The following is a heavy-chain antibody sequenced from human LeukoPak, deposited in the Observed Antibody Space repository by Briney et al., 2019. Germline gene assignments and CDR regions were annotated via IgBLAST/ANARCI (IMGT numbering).Heavy chain of an antibody. Sequence: PGGSLRLSCTASGFTFGDYAMSWVRQAPGKGLEWVAHIKHDGSGKYYVDSVKGRFSISRDNAKTSLYLQMDSLRTEDTAVYYCARVAYCGDDCYNYFDYWGQGTLVTVSS. CDR2: IKHDGSGK. D-gene: IGHD2-21*02. CDR1: GFTFGDYA. V-gene: IGHV3-7*01. J-gene: IGHJ4*02. CDR3: ARVAYCGDDCYNYFDY.